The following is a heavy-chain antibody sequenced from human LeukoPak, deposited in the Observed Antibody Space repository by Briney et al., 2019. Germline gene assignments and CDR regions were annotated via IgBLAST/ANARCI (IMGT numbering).Heavy chain of an antibody. Sequence: SETLSLTCTVSGGSISSGSYFWSWIRQPAGKGLEWIGRIYTSGSTSYNPSLKSRVTISVDTSKNQFSLKLSSVTAADTAVYFCARGDYSDSQRFDPWGQGILVTVSS. V-gene: IGHV4-61*02. CDR1: GGSISSGSYF. J-gene: IGHJ5*02. D-gene: IGHD3-22*01. CDR3: ARGDYSDSQRFDP. CDR2: IYTSGST.